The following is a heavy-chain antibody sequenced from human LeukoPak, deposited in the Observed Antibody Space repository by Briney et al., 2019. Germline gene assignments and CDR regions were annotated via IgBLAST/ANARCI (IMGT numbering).Heavy chain of an antibody. CDR3: AKDQGVVGSYDY. CDR2: IQYDDSIE. V-gene: IGHV3-30*02. D-gene: IGHD3-10*01. J-gene: IGHJ4*01. CDR1: GFTFSTFG. Sequence: GGSLRLSCAASGFTFSTFGMNWVRQAPDKGLEWVAFIQYDDSIEYYADSVKGRFTISRNNSKNTLYLQMNSLRGDDTAVYYCAKDQGVVGSYDYWGHGTLVTVSS.